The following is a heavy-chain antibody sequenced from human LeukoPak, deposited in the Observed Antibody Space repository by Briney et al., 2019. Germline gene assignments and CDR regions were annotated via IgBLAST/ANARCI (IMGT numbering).Heavy chain of an antibody. CDR2: TRNKANSFTT. D-gene: IGHD5-24*01. J-gene: IGHJ4*02. CDR3: ARGDDYNRRSFDY. V-gene: IGHV3-72*01. Sequence: GGSLRLSCAASGFTFNDHYMDWVRQAPGKRLEWVGRTRNKANSFTTEYAASVRGRFTISRDDSKNSLYLQMNSLKTEDTAVYYCARGDDYNRRSFDYWGQGTLVTVSS. CDR1: GFTFNDHY.